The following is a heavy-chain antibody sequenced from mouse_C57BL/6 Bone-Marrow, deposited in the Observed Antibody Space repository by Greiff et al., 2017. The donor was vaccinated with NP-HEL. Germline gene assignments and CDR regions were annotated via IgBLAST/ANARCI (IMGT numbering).Heavy chain of an antibody. CDR1: GFTFSDFY. V-gene: IGHV7-1*01. CDR3: ARGGYGGYFDV. D-gene: IGHD3-1*01. Sequence: EVMLVESGGGLVQSGRSLRLSCATSGFTFSDFYMEWVRQAPGKGLEWIAASRNKANDYTTEYSASVKGRFIVSRDTSQSILYLQMNALRAEDTAIYYCARGGYGGYFDVWGTGTTVTVSS. J-gene: IGHJ1*03. CDR2: SRNKANDYTT.